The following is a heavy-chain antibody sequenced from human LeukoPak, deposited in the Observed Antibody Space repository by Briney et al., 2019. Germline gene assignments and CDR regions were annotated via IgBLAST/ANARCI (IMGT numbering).Heavy chain of an antibody. J-gene: IGHJ4*02. Sequence: PGGSLRLSCAASGFTFSDYYMSWIRQAPGKGLEWVSYISSSSSYTNYADSVKGRFTISRDNAKNSLYLQMNSLRAEDTAVYYCAKEATTVTMAYFDYWGQGTLVTVSS. V-gene: IGHV3-11*05. CDR3: AKEATTVTMAYFDY. D-gene: IGHD4-17*01. CDR2: ISSSSSYT. CDR1: GFTFSDYY.